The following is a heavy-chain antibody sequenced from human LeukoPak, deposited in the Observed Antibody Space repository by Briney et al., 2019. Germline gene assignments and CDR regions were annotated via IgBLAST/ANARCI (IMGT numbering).Heavy chain of an antibody. CDR2: INPNSGGT. Sequence: VASVKVSCKASGYTFTGYYMHWVRQAPGQGLEWMGWINPNSGGTNYAQKFQGRVTMTRDTSISTAYMELSRLRSDDTAVYYCARVDYYYYYIDVWGKGTTVTLSS. V-gene: IGHV1-2*02. CDR1: GYTFTGYY. J-gene: IGHJ6*03. CDR3: ARVDYYYYYIDV.